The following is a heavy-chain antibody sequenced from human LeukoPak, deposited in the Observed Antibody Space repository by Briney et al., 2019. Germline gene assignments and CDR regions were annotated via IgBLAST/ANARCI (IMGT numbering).Heavy chain of an antibody. V-gene: IGHV4-59*12. CDR2: IDYRGST. J-gene: IGHJ3*02. Sequence: SETLSLTCTVSGGSISTYYWSWIRQPPGKGLEWIAYIDYRGSTTYNPSLRSRVTISVDTSRNQFSLKLSSVTAADTAVYYCARPKTGSDAFDIWGQGTMVTVSS. CDR1: GGSISTYY. CDR3: ARPKTGSDAFDI. D-gene: IGHD3-9*01.